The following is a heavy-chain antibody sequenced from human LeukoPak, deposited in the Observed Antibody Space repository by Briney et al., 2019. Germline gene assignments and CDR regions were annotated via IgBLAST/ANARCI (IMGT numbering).Heavy chain of an antibody. Sequence: PGGSLRLSCAASGFTFSSYSMNWVRQAPGKGLEWVSSISSSSSYIYYADSVKGRFTISRDNAKNSLYLQMNSLRAEDTAVYYCARGSSDQDYFDYWGQGTLVTVSS. D-gene: IGHD6-19*01. CDR1: GFTFSSYS. CDR2: ISSSSSYI. V-gene: IGHV3-21*01. J-gene: IGHJ4*02. CDR3: ARGSSDQDYFDY.